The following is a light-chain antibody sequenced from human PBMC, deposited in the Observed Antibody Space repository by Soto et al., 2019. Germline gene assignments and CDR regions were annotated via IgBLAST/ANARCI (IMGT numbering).Light chain of an antibody. V-gene: IGKV1-5*03. J-gene: IGKJ1*01. Sequence: IQRTRWLSTLSECVGDRVTIALRASQSISSWLAWYQQKPGKAPKLLIYKASTLKSGVPSRFSGSGSGTEFTLTISSLQPDDFATYYCQHYNSYSEVFGQGTKVDIK. CDR3: QHYNSYSEV. CDR1: QSISSW. CDR2: KAS.